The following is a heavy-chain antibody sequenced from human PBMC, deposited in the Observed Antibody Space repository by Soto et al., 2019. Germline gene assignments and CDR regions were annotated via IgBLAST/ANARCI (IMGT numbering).Heavy chain of an antibody. J-gene: IGHJ5*02. Sequence: QVQLVQSGAEVKKPGASVKVSCKASGYTFTNYGISWVRQAPGQGLEWMGWISAYNGNTKYAQKLQGRGTMTTETSTSTAYMELRSLRSDDTAVYYCARGVGSGSYYYPYNWFDPWGQGTLVTVSS. CDR1: GYTFTNYG. D-gene: IGHD3-10*01. CDR2: ISAYNGNT. CDR3: ARGVGSGSYYYPYNWFDP. V-gene: IGHV1-18*01.